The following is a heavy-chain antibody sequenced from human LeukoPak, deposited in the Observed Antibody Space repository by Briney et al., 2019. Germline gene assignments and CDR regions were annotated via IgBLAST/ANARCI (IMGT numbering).Heavy chain of an antibody. Sequence: SETLSLTCTLSGGSISSRSYYWGWIRQPPGKGLEWIGTIHYRGSTFYNPSPKSRVPISVDTSKIQFSLKLSSVTASDTAVYYCASLGGYCSSVSCYQYFDLWGRGTLVTVSS. CDR2: IHYRGST. CDR3: ASLGGYCSSVSCYQYFDL. CDR1: GGSISSRSYY. V-gene: IGHV4-39*01. J-gene: IGHJ2*01. D-gene: IGHD2-2*01.